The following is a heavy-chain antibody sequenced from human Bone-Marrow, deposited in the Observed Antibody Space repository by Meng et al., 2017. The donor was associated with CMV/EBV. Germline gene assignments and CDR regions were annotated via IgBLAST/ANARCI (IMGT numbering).Heavy chain of an antibody. V-gene: IGHV3-30*02. CDR1: GFTFSSYG. Sequence: GGSLRLSCAASGFTFSSYGMHWVRQAPGKGLEGVAFIRYDGSNKYYADSVKGRFTISRDNSKNTLYLQMNSLRAEDTAVYYCAKDRPFDYWGQGTLVTVSS. CDR2: IRYDGSNK. CDR3: AKDRPFDY. J-gene: IGHJ4*02. D-gene: IGHD6-6*01.